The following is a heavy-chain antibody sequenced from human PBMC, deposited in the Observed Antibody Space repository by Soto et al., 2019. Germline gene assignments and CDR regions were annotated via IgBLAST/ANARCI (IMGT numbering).Heavy chain of an antibody. J-gene: IGHJ3*02. D-gene: IGHD2-21*01. Sequence: QVQLQESGPGLVKPSQTLSLTCTVSGGSISSGGYYWSWIRQHPGKGLEWIGYIYYSGSTYYNPSLKSRVTISVDRSKNHFSLKLSSVTAADTAVYYCARGAGDSFSFDIWGQGTMVTVSS. V-gene: IGHV4-31*03. CDR2: IYYSGST. CDR1: GGSISSGGYY. CDR3: ARGAGDSFSFDI.